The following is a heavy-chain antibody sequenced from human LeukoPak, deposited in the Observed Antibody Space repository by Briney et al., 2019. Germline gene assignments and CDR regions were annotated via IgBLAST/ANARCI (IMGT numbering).Heavy chain of an antibody. CDR1: GFTVSSNY. D-gene: IGHD6-13*01. J-gene: IGHJ3*02. CDR3: AKDGQQLVLWEAFDI. V-gene: IGHV3-66*01. Sequence: PGGSLRLSCAASGFTVSSNYMSWVRQAPGKGLEWVSVIYSGGSTYYADSVKGRFTISRDNSKNTLYLQMNSLRAEDTAVYYCAKDGQQLVLWEAFDIWGQGTMVTVSS. CDR2: IYSGGST.